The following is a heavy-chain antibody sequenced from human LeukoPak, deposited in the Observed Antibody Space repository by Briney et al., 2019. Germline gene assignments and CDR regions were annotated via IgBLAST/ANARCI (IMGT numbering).Heavy chain of an antibody. Sequence: PGGSLRLSCAASGFTFSRSWMHWLRQAPGKGLVWVSHINSDGSGTSYADSVKGRFTISRDNAKNTLYLQMNSLRDEDSAVYYCARDPHIAAAGTIFDYWGQGTLVTVSS. CDR3: ARDPHIAAAGTIFDY. V-gene: IGHV3-74*01. D-gene: IGHD6-13*01. CDR2: INSDGSGT. CDR1: GFTFSRSW. J-gene: IGHJ4*02.